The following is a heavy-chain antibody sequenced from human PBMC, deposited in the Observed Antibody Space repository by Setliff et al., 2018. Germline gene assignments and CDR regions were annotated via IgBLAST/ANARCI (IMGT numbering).Heavy chain of an antibody. CDR1: GESFSNNY. D-gene: IGHD1-26*01. V-gene: IGHV4-34*01. CDR3: AKEYVEISFVSNSHRHYGMDV. Sequence: SETLSLTCSVYGESFSNNYWSWIRQTPGKGLEWIGESNHGGSTSYHPSLKSRLTMSVDTSKNQFSLMLTSVTAADTAVYYCAKEYVEISFVSNSHRHYGMDVWGQGTTVTVSS. CDR2: SNHGGST. J-gene: IGHJ6*02.